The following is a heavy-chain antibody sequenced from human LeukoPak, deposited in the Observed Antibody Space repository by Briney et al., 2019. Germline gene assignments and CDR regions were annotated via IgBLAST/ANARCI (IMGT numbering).Heavy chain of an antibody. CDR3: AREGLRYFDWLFYDAFDI. CDR2: INPSGGST. CDR1: GYTFTSYY. Sequence: EASVKVSCKASGYTFTSYYMHWVRQAPGQGLEWMGIINPSGGSTSYAQKFQGRVTMPRDTSTSTVYMELSSLRSEDTAVYYCAREGLRYFDWLFYDAFDIWGQGTMVTVSS. J-gene: IGHJ3*02. D-gene: IGHD3-9*01. V-gene: IGHV1-46*01.